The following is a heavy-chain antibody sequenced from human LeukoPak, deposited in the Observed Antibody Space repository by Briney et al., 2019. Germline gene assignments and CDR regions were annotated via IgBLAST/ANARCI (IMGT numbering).Heavy chain of an antibody. D-gene: IGHD4-17*01. J-gene: IGHJ6*03. Sequence: GGSLRLSCAASGFTFSSYAMSWVRQAPGKGLEWVSAISGSGGSTYYADSVKGRFTISRDNSKNTLYLQMNSLRAEDTAVYYCAKSSGDYHYYYYYYMDVWGKGTTVTVSS. CDR2: ISGSGGST. CDR3: AKSSGDYHYYYYYYMDV. CDR1: GFTFSSYA. V-gene: IGHV3-23*01.